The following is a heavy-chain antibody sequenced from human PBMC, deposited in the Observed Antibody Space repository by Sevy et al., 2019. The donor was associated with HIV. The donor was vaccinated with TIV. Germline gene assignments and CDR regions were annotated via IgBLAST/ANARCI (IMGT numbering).Heavy chain of an antibody. CDR1: GFTFSKYP. CDR3: VRDGGCSSSSCLLYFDD. CDR2: ISSSSNYI. D-gene: IGHD2-15*01. Sequence: GGYLRRSCVVSGFTFSKYPMNWVRQAPGKGLEWVSSISSSSNYIYYGDSVKGRFTSSRDNAKNSLYLQMNSLRADDTAVYYCVRDGGCSSSSCLLYFDDWGQGILVIVSS. V-gene: IGHV3-21*01. J-gene: IGHJ4*02.